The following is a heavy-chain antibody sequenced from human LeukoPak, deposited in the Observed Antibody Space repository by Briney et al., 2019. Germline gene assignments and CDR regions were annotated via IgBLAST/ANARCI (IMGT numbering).Heavy chain of an antibody. J-gene: IGHJ4*02. CDR3: ARIAATWYGDS. CDR1: GHSFINYW. Sequence: GESLKISCKGPGHSFINYWIAWVRQMPGKGLEWIGIIYPGDSHTRYSPSFQGQVTISADMSIDTAYLQWSSLRAPDTAMYYCARIAATWYGDSWGQGTLVFVSS. CDR2: IYPGDSHT. D-gene: IGHD2-15*01. V-gene: IGHV5-51*01.